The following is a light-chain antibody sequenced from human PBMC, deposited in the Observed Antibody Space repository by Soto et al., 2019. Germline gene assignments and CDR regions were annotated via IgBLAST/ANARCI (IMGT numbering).Light chain of an antibody. CDR1: QGIGNY. Sequence: IQVNQSPSSVSANVGDRVTITCRASQGIGNYLAWYQQKPGKVPKVLIYAASTLRSGVPSRFSGSGSGTDFTLTISSLQPEDVATYYCQKYNSAPLTFAGGTNADI. CDR3: QKYNSAPLT. CDR2: AAS. J-gene: IGKJ4*01. V-gene: IGKV1-27*01.